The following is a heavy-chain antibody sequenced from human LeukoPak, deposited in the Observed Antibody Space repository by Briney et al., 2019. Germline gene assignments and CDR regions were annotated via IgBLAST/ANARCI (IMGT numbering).Heavy chain of an antibody. CDR3: ARAGTPNRYCSGGSCYYWFDP. D-gene: IGHD2-15*01. CDR2: IYYSGST. CDR1: GGSISSGSYY. V-gene: IGHV4-39*07. Sequence: PSETLSLTCTVSGGSISSGSYYWGWIRQPPGKGLEWIGSIYYSGSTYYNPSLKSRVTISVDTSKNQFSLKLSSVTAADTAVYYCARAGTPNRYCSGGSCYYWFDPWGQGTLVTVSS. J-gene: IGHJ5*02.